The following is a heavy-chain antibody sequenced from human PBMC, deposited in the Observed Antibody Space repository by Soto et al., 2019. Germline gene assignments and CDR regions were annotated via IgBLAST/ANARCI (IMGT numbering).Heavy chain of an antibody. CDR2: IRFDGSTA. J-gene: IGHJ4*02. V-gene: IGHV3-33*01. CDR1: GFVFRTFR. CDR3: VRDRPNTESLTGYFDT. D-gene: IGHD3-9*01. Sequence: SLRLSCEASGFVFRTFRMHWVRRAPGKGLEWLATIRFDGSTARYAESVRGRFKISRDNSMNTLYLQLDRLRVEDTAVYYCVRDRPNTESLTGYFDTWGQG.